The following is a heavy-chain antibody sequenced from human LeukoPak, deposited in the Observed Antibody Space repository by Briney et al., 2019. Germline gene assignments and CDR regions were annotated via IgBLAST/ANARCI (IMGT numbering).Heavy chain of an antibody. CDR3: ARVLVGGTNWFDP. J-gene: IGHJ5*02. D-gene: IGHD1-26*01. CDR1: GFTFSSYG. V-gene: IGHV3-33*08. Sequence: GRSLTLSCVASGFTFSSYGMHWVRQAPGKGLEWVAVIWYHGGNKNYGDSVKGRFTISRDNSKNTLYLQMDSLRAEDTSVYYCARVLVGGTNWFDPWGQGTLVTVSS. CDR2: IWYHGGNK.